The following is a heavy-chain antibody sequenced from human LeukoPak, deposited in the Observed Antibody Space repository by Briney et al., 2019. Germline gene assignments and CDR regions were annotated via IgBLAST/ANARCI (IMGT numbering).Heavy chain of an antibody. J-gene: IGHJ4*02. CDR2: ISGSGGST. CDR1: GFTFSSYP. Sequence: GGSLRLSCAPSGFTFSSYPMSWAPQPPGKGLEWVSAISGSGGSTYYADSVKGRFTISRDNSKNTLYLQMNSLRAEDRAVYYCAKVRRLLFFDYWGQGTLVTVSS. V-gene: IGHV3-23*01. CDR3: AKVRRLLFFDY. D-gene: IGHD3-10*01.